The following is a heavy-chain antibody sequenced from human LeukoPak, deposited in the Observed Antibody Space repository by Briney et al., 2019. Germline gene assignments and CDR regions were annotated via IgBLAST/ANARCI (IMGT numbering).Heavy chain of an antibody. Sequence: ASVKVSCKASGYTFTSYYMHWVRQAPGQGLEWMGIINPSGGSTSYAQKFQGRVTMTRDTSTSTVYMELSSLRSEDTAVYYCARLSRYCSSTSCYIDYWGQGTLVTVSS. CDR2: INPSGGST. J-gene: IGHJ4*02. V-gene: IGHV1-46*01. CDR1: GYTFTSYY. CDR3: ARLSRYCSSTSCYIDY. D-gene: IGHD2-2*01.